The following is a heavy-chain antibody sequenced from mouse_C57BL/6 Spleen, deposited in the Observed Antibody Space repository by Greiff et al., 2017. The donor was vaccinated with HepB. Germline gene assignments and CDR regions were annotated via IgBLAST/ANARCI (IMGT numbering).Heavy chain of an antibody. D-gene: IGHD2-3*01. CDR2: ISYDGSN. J-gene: IGHJ1*03. CDR1: GYSITSGYY. V-gene: IGHV3-6*01. CDR3: ARDRNGYYVRYFDV. Sequence: ESGPGLVKPSQSLSLTCSVTGYSITSGYYWNWIRQFPGNKLEWMGYISYDGSNNYNPSLKNRISITRDTSKNQFFLKLNSVTTEDTATYYCARDRNGYYVRYFDVWGTGTTVTVSS.